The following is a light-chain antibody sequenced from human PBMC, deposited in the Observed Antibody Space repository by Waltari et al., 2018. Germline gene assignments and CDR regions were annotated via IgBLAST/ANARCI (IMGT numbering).Light chain of an antibody. CDR3: SSYAGSNNWV. J-gene: IGLJ3*02. V-gene: IGLV2-8*01. CDR2: EVS. Sequence: QSALTQPPSASGSPGQSVAISCTGTSSDVGNYNYVSWYQQHPGKAPTLMIYEVSKRPSGVPDRFSGSKSGNTASLTVSGLQAEDEADYYCSSYAGSNNWVFGGGTKLTVL. CDR1: SSDVGNYNY.